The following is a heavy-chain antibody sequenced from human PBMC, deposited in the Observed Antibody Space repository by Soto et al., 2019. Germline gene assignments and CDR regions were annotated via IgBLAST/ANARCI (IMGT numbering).Heavy chain of an antibody. J-gene: IGHJ4*02. Sequence: GASVKVSCKASGDTFTNYAISWVRQAPGQRLEWMGWINAGNGKAKYSQKFLGRVTITTDTSASTAYMELSSLRSEDTAVYYCARDMGFGLSDYWGQGILVTVSS. CDR1: GDTFTNYA. CDR2: INAGNGKA. V-gene: IGHV1-3*01. CDR3: ARDMGFGLSDY. D-gene: IGHD3-10*01.